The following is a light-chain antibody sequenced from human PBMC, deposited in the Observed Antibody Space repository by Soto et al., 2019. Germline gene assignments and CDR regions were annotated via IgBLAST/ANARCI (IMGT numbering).Light chain of an antibody. CDR1: SSDVGNYNF. CDR2: QVT. J-gene: IGLJ2*01. Sequence: QSALTQPASVSVSPGQSITISCTGTSSDVGNYNFVSWYQHHAGTAPKLIIYQVTNRPSGVSDRFSGSKSGDTASLTISGLQAEAEADYYCTAYTAFSTDILFGGGTKVTVL. V-gene: IGLV2-14*01. CDR3: TAYTAFSTDIL.